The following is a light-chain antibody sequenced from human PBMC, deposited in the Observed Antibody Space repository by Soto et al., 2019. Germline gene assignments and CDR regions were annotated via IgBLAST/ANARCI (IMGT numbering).Light chain of an antibody. Sequence: QSALTQPASVSGSPGQSTTISCTGTSSDVGSYNLVSWYQQHPGRAPRLMIYEVSNRPSGVSNRFSGSKSGNTASLTISGLQAEDEADYYCSSYTTSSTYVLGPGTKLTVL. V-gene: IGLV2-14*01. CDR2: EVS. CDR3: SSYTTSSTYV. J-gene: IGLJ1*01. CDR1: SSDVGSYNL.